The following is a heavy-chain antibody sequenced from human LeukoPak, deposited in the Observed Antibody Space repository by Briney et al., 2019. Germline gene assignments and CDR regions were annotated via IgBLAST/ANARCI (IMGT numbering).Heavy chain of an antibody. CDR3: ARDAYCSGGSCYDFDY. J-gene: IGHJ4*02. CDR1: GGTFSSYA. CDR2: IIPIFGTA. D-gene: IGHD2-15*01. Sequence: GASVKVSCKASGGTFSSYAISWERQAPGQGLEWMGGIIPIFGTANYAQKFQGRVTITADKSTSTAYMELSSLRSEDTAVYYCARDAYCSGGSCYDFDYWGQGTLVTVSS. V-gene: IGHV1-69*06.